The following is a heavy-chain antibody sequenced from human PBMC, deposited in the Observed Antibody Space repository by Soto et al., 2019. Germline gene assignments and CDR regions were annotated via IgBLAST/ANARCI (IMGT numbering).Heavy chain of an antibody. D-gene: IGHD6-13*01. Sequence: QVQLQQWGAGLLKPSETLSLTCAVYGGSFSGYYWSWIRQPPGKGLEWIGEINHSGSTNYNPSLKIRVTISVATSKNQFSLKLSSVTAADTAVYYCASRSSSWYGKFDYWGQGTLVTVSS. V-gene: IGHV4-34*01. CDR1: GGSFSGYY. CDR3: ASRSSSWYGKFDY. CDR2: INHSGST. J-gene: IGHJ4*02.